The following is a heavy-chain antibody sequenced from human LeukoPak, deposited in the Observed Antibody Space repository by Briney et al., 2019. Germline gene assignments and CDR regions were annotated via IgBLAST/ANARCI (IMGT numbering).Heavy chain of an antibody. J-gene: IGHJ4*02. CDR2: ISSGSDYT. V-gene: IGHV3-21*01. CDR1: GLTFSSYS. D-gene: IGHD1-26*01. Sequence: GGSLRLSCATSGLTFSSYSMNWVRQAPGKGLEWVSSISSGSDYTFYGDSMKGRFTISRDNAKNSLYLQMNSLRADDTAVYYCATKPELDYWGRGTLVTVSS. CDR3: ATKPELDY.